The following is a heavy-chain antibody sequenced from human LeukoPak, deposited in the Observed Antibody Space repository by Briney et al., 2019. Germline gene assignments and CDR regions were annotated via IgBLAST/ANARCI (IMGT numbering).Heavy chain of an antibody. CDR3: ARLSYGSKSPLDY. CDR2: IEWDDEK. J-gene: IGHJ4*02. V-gene: IGHV2-70*01. D-gene: IGHD3-10*01. CDR1: GFSLRTRGMA. Sequence: SAPTLVNPTPTLTLTCTFSGFSLRTRGMAVSWIRQPPGKALEWLALIEWDDEKYYSTSLKTRLTISKDTSKNQVVLTMTNMDPMDTATYYCARLSYGSKSPLDYWGQGTLVTVSS.